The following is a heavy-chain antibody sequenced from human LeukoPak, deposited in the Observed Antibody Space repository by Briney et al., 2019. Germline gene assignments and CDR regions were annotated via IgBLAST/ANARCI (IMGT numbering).Heavy chain of an antibody. CDR3: ARDPGGIAAAGTLAYNWFDP. V-gene: IGHV4-59*01. Sequence: PSETLSLTCTVSGGSISSYYWSWIRQPPGKGLEWIGYIYYSGSTNYSPSLKSRVTISVDTSKNQFSLKLSSVTAADTAVYYCARDPGGIAAAGTLAYNWFDPWGQGTLVTVSS. D-gene: IGHD6-13*01. CDR2: IYYSGST. J-gene: IGHJ5*02. CDR1: GGSISSYY.